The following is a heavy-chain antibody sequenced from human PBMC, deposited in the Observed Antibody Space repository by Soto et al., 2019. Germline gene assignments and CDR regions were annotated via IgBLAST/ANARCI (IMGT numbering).Heavy chain of an antibody. J-gene: IGHJ5*02. Sequence: SLRLSCAASGFKFSIYGMHWVRQAPGKGLEWVAEIWFDGSNKYYADSVKGRFTISRDNSKDILYLQMNSLRAEDTAVYYCARDRRSDRGNWFGPWGQGIPVTVSS. CDR3: ARDRRSDRGNWFGP. CDR1: GFKFSIYG. D-gene: IGHD2-15*01. V-gene: IGHV3-33*01. CDR2: IWFDGSNK.